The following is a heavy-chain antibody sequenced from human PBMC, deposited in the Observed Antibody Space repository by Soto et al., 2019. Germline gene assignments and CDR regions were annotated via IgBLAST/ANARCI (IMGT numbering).Heavy chain of an antibody. Sequence: GASVKVSCKASGYTFTSYGISWVRQAPGQGLEWMGWISAYNGNTNYAQKLQGRVTMTTDTSTSTAYMELRSLRSDDTAVYYCARGPKYSSSWYDYYYYYGMDVWGQGTTVTVSS. CDR3: ARGPKYSSSWYDYYYYYGMDV. CDR1: GYTFTSYG. V-gene: IGHV1-18*01. J-gene: IGHJ6*02. CDR2: ISAYNGNT. D-gene: IGHD6-13*01.